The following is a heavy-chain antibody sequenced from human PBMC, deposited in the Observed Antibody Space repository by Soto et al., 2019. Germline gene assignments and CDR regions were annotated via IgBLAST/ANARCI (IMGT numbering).Heavy chain of an antibody. J-gene: IGHJ4*02. D-gene: IGHD5-18*01. Sequence: GGSLRLSCAASGFTFSSYWMRWVRQAPGKGLVWVSRINPDGSATNYADSVKGRFTISRDNAKNTLYLQMNSLRAEDTAVFYCGRGGSDSPMAPGYWGQGTRVTVSS. V-gene: IGHV3-74*01. CDR1: GFTFSSYW. CDR3: GRGGSDSPMAPGY. CDR2: INPDGSAT.